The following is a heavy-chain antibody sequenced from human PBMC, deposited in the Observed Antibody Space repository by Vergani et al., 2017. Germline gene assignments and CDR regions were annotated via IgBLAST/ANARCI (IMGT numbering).Heavy chain of an antibody. J-gene: IGHJ1*01. D-gene: IGHD2-2*02. CDR2: ISWNSGSI. Sequence: EVQLVESGGGLVQPGRSLRLSCAASGFTFDDYAMHWVRQAPGKGLEWVSGISWNSGSIGYADSVKGRFTISRDNAKNSLYLQMNSLRAEDTALYYCAKTPSPVYCSSTSCYTGYFQHWGQGTLGTVSS. V-gene: IGHV3-9*01. CDR3: AKTPSPVYCSSTSCYTGYFQH. CDR1: GFTFDDYA.